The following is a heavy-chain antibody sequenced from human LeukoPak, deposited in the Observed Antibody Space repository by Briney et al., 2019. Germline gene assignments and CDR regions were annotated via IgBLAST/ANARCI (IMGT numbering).Heavy chain of an antibody. Sequence: GGSLRLSCAASRFTFSNSAMSWVRQAPGKGLEWVSAISGSGGTTYYADSVKGRFTISRDNSKNTLYLQMNSLRAEDTAVYYCAKEGTSSVTTPYADYWGQGTLVTVSS. CDR2: ISGSGGTT. D-gene: IGHD4-17*01. CDR3: AKEGTSSVTTPYADY. V-gene: IGHV3-23*01. CDR1: RFTFSNSA. J-gene: IGHJ4*02.